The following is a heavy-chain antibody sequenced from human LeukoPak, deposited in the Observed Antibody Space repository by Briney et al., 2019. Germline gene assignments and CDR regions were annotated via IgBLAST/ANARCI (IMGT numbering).Heavy chain of an antibody. J-gene: IGHJ3*02. CDR3: AREGSTHIAVAGTRGDDAFDI. V-gene: IGHV1-2*02. D-gene: IGHD6-19*01. CDR2: INPNSGGT. CDR1: GYTFTGYY. Sequence: ASVKVSCKASGYTFTGYYMHWVRQAPGQGLEWMGWINPNSGGTNYAQKFQGRVTMTRDTSISTAYMELSRLRSDDTAAYYCAREGSTHIAVAGTRGDDAFDIWGQGTMVTVSS.